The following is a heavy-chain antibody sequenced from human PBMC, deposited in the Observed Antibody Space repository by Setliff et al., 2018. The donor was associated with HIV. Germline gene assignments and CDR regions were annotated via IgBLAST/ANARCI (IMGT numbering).Heavy chain of an antibody. J-gene: IGHJ2*01. D-gene: IGHD4-17*01. Sequence: SETLSLTCTVSGGSISSGGYYWSWIRQHPGKGLEWIGYIHYSGNTYNNPSLNSRISISVDMSKNQFSLKLNSVTAADTAVYYCARRYGDYKIGDWFFDLWGRGTLVTVSS. CDR1: GGSISSGGYY. V-gene: IGHV4-31*03. CDR3: ARRYGDYKIGDWFFDL. CDR2: IHYSGNT.